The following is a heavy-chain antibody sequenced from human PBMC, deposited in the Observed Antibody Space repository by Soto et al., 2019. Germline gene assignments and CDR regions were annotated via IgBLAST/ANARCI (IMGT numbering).Heavy chain of an antibody. J-gene: IGHJ5*02. CDR3: ARFSIWFET. CDR2: IYTSGSP. CDR1: GDSISNYY. V-gene: IGHV4-4*07. Sequence: SETLSLTCTVSGDSISNYYWSWIRQPAGKGLEWIGRIYTSGSPNYNPSLKSRVTMSVDTSKNQFSLKVNTVTAADTAVYYCARFSIWFETWGQGTLVTVSS.